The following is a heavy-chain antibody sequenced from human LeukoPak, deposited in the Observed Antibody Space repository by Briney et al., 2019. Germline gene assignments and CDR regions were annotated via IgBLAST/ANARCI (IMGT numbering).Heavy chain of an antibody. CDR2: LSGSGGGT. CDR3: AKERGTGDLGHYYHYGMDV. V-gene: IGHV3-23*01. Sequence: GGSLRLSCAVSGITLSNYGMSWVRQAPGKGLEWVAGLSGSGGGTNYADSAKGRFTISRDNYKNTLYLQMNSLRAEDTAVYHCAKERGTGDLGHYYHYGMDVWGQGTTVTVSS. J-gene: IGHJ6*02. D-gene: IGHD7-27*01. CDR1: GITLSNYG.